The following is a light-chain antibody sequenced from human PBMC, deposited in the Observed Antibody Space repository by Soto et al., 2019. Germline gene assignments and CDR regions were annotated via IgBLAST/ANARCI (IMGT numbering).Light chain of an antibody. V-gene: IGKV3D-15*01. Sequence: EIVMTQSPATLSVSPGETATLSCRASQSISIDLAWYRQKPGQAPRLLIYGASTRATGTQARFSGSGSGTDFTLTISSLQPEDFATYYCQQSYSTPQTFGQGTKVDIK. CDR1: QSISID. CDR3: QQSYSTPQT. J-gene: IGKJ1*01. CDR2: GAS.